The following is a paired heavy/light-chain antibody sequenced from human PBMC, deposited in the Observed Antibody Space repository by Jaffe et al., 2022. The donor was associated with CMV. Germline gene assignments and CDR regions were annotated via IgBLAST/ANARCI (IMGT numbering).Heavy chain of an antibody. J-gene: IGHJ6*03. D-gene: IGHD2-21*02. V-gene: IGHV3-48*03. CDR3: ARGSAGDCGGDCLAEGADSWSVGYYYMDV. Sequence: EVQLVESGGGLVQPGGSLRLSCAASGFTFSSYEMNWVRQAPGKGLEWVSYISSSGSIIYNADSVKGRFTISRDNAKNSLYLQMNSLRAEDTGVYYCARGSAGDCGGDCLAEGADSWSVGYYYMDVWGKGTTVTVSS. CDR1: GFTFSSYE. CDR2: ISSSGSII.
Light chain of an antibody. CDR1: DIRSKS. Sequence: SYVLTQPPSVSVAPGKTATITCGANDIRSKSVHWYQQRPGQAPVLVIFFDNDRPSGIPERFSGSNSGNTATLTISRVEAGDEADYYCQVWDSSSVLIVFGGGTKLTVL. CDR2: FDN. J-gene: IGLJ2*01. V-gene: IGLV3-21*04. CDR3: QVWDSSSVLIV.